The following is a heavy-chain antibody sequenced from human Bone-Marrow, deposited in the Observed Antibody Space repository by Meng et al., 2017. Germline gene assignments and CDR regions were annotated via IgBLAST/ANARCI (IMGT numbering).Heavy chain of an antibody. J-gene: IGHJ2*01. CDR3: ARGRGTMPYWYFDL. CDR2: TYYRSKWYN. V-gene: IGHV6-1*01. D-gene: IGHD2-2*01. CDR1: GDSVSSNSAA. Sequence: QVQVQQAGPGLAKPSQTLSLTCAISGDSVSSNSAAWNWIRQSPSRGLEWLGRTYYRSKWYNDYAVSVKSRITINPDTSKNQFSLQLSSVTAADTAVYYCARGRGTMPYWYFDLWGRGTLVTVSS.